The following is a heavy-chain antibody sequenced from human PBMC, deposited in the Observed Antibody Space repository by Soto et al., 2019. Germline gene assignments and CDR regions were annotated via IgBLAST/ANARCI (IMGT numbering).Heavy chain of an antibody. CDR3: AVQADFWSGYDMGYFDY. J-gene: IGHJ4*02. CDR1: GGSVSSGSYY. D-gene: IGHD3-3*01. CDR2: IYYSGST. Sequence: SETLSLTCTVSGGSVSSGSYYWSWIRQPPGKGLEWIGYIYYSGSTNYNPSLKSRVTISVDTSKNQFSLKLSSVTAADTAVYYCAVQADFWSGYDMGYFDYWGQGTPVTVSS. V-gene: IGHV4-61*01.